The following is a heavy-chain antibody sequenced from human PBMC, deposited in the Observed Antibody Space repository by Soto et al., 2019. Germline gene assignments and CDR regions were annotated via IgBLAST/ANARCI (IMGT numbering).Heavy chain of an antibody. D-gene: IGHD3-22*01. CDR1: GYTFTSYY. CDR2: INPSGGST. V-gene: IGHV1-46*01. Sequence: QVQLVQSGAEVKKTGASVKVSCKASGYTFTSYYMHWVRQAPGQGLEWMGTINPSGGSTGYAQKFEGRVTMYRNTAPSTVYMAVSSTRSADTAVYYCARELAGLTSVLYYDAMDVWGQGTTGTVSS. CDR3: ARELAGLTSVLYYDAMDV. J-gene: IGHJ6*02.